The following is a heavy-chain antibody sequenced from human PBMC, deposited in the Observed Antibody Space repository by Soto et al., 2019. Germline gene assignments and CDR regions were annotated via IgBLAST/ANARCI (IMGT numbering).Heavy chain of an antibody. CDR2: IYHSGST. Sequence: QVQLQESGPGLVKPSGTLSLTCAVSSGSISSSNWWSWVRQPPGKGLEWIGEIYHSGSTNYNPSHKSRVTISVDKSKNQFSLKLSSVTAADTAVYYCAREAGYCSSTSCYGLDPWGQGTLVTVSS. J-gene: IGHJ5*02. D-gene: IGHD2-2*01. CDR1: SGSISSSNW. CDR3: AREAGYCSSTSCYGLDP. V-gene: IGHV4-4*02.